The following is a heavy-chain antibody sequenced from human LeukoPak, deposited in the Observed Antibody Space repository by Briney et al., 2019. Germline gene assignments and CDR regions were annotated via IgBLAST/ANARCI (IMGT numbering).Heavy chain of an antibody. D-gene: IGHD3/OR15-3a*01. V-gene: IGHV1-18*01. CDR3: ARGRGRGTTYYSFAY. J-gene: IGHJ4*02. Sequence: GASVKVSCKGSGYTFSSYGLSWVRQAPGQGLEWMGWINAYNGHANYAQKLQGRVTMTTDTSTSTAYMELRSLTSDDTAVYYCARGRGRGTTYYSFAYWGQGTLVTVSS. CDR1: GYTFSSYG. CDR2: INAYNGHA.